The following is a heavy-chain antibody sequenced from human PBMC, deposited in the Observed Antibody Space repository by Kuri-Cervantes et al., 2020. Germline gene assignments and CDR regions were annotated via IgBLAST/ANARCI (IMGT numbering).Heavy chain of an antibody. Sequence: GESLKISCAASGFTVSSNYMSWVRQAPGKGLEWVSVIYSGGSTYYADSVKGRFTISRDNSKNTPYLQMNSLRAGDTAVYYCARVLPKYYDFWSGFHYYYYGMDVWGQGTTVTVSS. CDR1: GFTVSSNY. D-gene: IGHD3-3*01. CDR3: ARVLPKYYDFWSGFHYYYYGMDV. CDR2: IYSGGST. J-gene: IGHJ6*02. V-gene: IGHV3-66*01.